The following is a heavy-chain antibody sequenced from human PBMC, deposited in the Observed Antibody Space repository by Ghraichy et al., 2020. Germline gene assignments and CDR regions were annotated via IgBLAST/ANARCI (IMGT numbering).Heavy chain of an antibody. CDR2: IKQDGTEE. Sequence: GSLRLSCAASGFPFRGYWMTWVRQAPGKGLEWVASIKQDGTEEKYLDSVKGRFTISRDNPKNSLYLQMNSLRAEDTAVYYCVKNIVVAGKILYYYYGMDVWGQGTTVTVSS. CDR1: GFPFRGYW. D-gene: IGHD6-19*01. CDR3: VKNIVVAGKILYYYYGMDV. V-gene: IGHV3-7*01. J-gene: IGHJ6*02.